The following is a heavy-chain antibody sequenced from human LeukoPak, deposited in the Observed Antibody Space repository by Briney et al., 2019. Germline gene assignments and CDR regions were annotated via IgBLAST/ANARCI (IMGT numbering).Heavy chain of an antibody. CDR1: GFTFNNAW. V-gene: IGHV3-15*01. CDR3: ITNDAFDI. J-gene: IGHJ3*02. CDR2: IKSKIDGGTTDGTT. Sequence: GGSLRLSCAASGFTFNNAWMSWVRQAPGKGLEWVGRIKSKIDGGTTDGTTDYAGPVKGRFTISRDDSKNTLYLQMNSLKTEDTAVYYCITNDAFDIWGQGTMVTVSS.